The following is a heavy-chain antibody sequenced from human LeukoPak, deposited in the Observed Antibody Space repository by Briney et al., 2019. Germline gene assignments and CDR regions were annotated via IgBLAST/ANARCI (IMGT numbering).Heavy chain of an antibody. D-gene: IGHD6-13*01. CDR2: ITVYNDKT. V-gene: IGHV1-18*01. CDR3: TRDRSYEQQRWFDL. CDR1: GYTYSSYG. Sequence: ASVTVSCKASGYTYSSYGISWVRQAPGQGREGMGWITVYNDKTKYEHKYQDSITMTKDTSTSTAYMDLRNLRADDTAVYYYTRDRSYEQQRWFDLWGQGTLVTVST. J-gene: IGHJ5*01.